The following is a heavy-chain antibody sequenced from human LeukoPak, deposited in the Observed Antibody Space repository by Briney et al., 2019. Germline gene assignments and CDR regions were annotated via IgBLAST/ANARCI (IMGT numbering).Heavy chain of an antibody. CDR2: IAPSDSYT. Sequence: GESLKISCKVSGYSFPSYWITWVRQVPGKGLEWMVRIAPSDSYTNYNPSFEGHVTMSVEKSITTVYLQWSSLKASDTAMYYCVRQPPGVYDTTQIWFDPWGQGTLVTVSS. CDR3: VRQPPGVYDTTQIWFDP. CDR1: GYSFPSYW. V-gene: IGHV5-10-1*01. D-gene: IGHD3-22*01. J-gene: IGHJ5*02.